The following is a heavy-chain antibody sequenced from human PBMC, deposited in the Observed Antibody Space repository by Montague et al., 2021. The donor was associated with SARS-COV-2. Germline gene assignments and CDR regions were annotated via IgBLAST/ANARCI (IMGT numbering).Heavy chain of an antibody. J-gene: IGHJ2*01. D-gene: IGHD3-22*01. CDR1: SGSFSVYY. Sequence: SETLSLTCAVYSGSFSVYYWSWLRQSPRSGLEWIAEINHSGTANYNPSLKSRVSISVDTSKNQFTLKLTSVTAADTAVYFCARRGYYDSAGYHWHLDLWGRGMLVTVSS. V-gene: IGHV4-34*01. CDR2: INHSGTA. CDR3: ARRGYYDSAGYHWHLDL.